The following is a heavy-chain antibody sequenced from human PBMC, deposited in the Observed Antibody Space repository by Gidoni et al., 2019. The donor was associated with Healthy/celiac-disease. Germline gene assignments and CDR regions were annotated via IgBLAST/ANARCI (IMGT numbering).Heavy chain of an antibody. D-gene: IGHD2-2*01. J-gene: IGHJ4*02. CDR1: GFTFSNAW. CDR3: TTVLHCSSTSCADY. V-gene: IGHV3-15*01. Sequence: EVQLVESGGGLVKHGGSLRLSCAASGFTFSNAWMSWVRQAPGKGLELVGRIKSKTDGWTTDYAAPVKGSFTISRDDSKNTLYLQMNSLKTEDTAVYYCTTVLHCSSTSCADYWGQGTLVTVSS. CDR2: IKSKTDGWTT.